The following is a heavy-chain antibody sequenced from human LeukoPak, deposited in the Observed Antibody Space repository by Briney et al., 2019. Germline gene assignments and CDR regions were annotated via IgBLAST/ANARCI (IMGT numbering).Heavy chain of an antibody. CDR1: GYTFTGYY. J-gene: IGHJ4*02. D-gene: IGHD1-1*01. Sequence: ASVKVSCKASGYTFTGYYMHWVRQAPGQGLEWMGWINPNSGGTNYAQKFQGRVTMTRDTSISTAYMELSRLRSDDTAVYYCARRTGTTYGRFDYWGQGTLVTVSS. CDR2: INPNSGGT. CDR3: ARRTGTTYGRFDY. V-gene: IGHV1-2*02.